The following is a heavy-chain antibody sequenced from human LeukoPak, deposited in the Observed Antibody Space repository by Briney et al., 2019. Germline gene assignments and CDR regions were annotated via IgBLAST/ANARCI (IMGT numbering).Heavy chain of an antibody. J-gene: IGHJ4*02. CDR1: GGSISSYY. D-gene: IGHD3-10*01. Sequence: SETLSLTCTVSGGSISSYYWSWIRQPPGEGLEWIGYIYYSGSTNYNPSLKSRLTISVDTSKNQFSLKLTSVTAADTAVYYCAREYYGSGSYVIDYWGQGTLVTVSS. CDR3: AREYYGSGSYVIDY. CDR2: IYYSGST. V-gene: IGHV4-59*01.